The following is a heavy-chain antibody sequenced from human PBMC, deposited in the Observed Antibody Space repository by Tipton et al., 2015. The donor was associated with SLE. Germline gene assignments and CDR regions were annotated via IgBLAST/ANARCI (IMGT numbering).Heavy chain of an antibody. CDR1: GGSISSDTYY. D-gene: IGHD3-10*01. V-gene: IGHV4-61*02. CDR3: ARGYGSGTLDY. Sequence: LRLSCTVSGGSISSDTYYWNWIRQPAGKGLEWIGRIYTSGSTNYNSSLKSRVTISADTSKNQFSLNLSSVSAADTAVYYCARGYGSGTLDYWGQGTLVTVSS. J-gene: IGHJ4*02. CDR2: IYTSGST.